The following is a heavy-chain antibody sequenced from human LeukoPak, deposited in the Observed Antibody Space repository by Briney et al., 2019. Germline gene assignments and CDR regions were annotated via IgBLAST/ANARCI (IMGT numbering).Heavy chain of an antibody. J-gene: IGHJ4*02. CDR2: INPKSGGT. D-gene: IGHD3-3*01. CDR3: ARGQSYDFWSGYPSTPFDY. CDR1: GYIFPDYY. V-gene: IGHV1-2*06. Sequence: ASVKVSCTGSGYIFPDYYIYWVRQAPGQGLEWMGRINPKSGGTNYAQKFQGRVTMTRDTSISTVYMELSRLRSDDTAVYYCARGQSYDFWSGYPSTPFDYWGQGTLVTVSS.